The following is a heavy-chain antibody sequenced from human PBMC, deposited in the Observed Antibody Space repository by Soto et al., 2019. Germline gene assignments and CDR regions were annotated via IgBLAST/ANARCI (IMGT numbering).Heavy chain of an antibody. D-gene: IGHD3-22*01. J-gene: IGHJ4*02. CDR3: TTDLYYDSSGYAHDY. CDR1: GFTFSNAW. V-gene: IGHV3-15*01. CDR2: IKSKTDGGTT. Sequence: XGSLRLSCAASGFTFSNAWMSWVRQAPGKGLEWVGRIKSKTDGGTTDYAAPVKGRFTISRDDSKNTLYLQMNSLKTEDTAVYYCTTDLYYDSSGYAHDYWGQGNLVTVSS.